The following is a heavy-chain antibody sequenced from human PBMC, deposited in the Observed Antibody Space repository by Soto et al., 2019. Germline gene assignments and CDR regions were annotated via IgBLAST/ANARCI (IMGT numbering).Heavy chain of an antibody. CDR1: GYTFTGYY. D-gene: IGHD3-3*01. J-gene: IGHJ5*02. V-gene: IGHV1-2*04. CDR3: ARGGYDFWSGYYNWFDP. Sequence: ASVKVSCKASGYTFTGYYMHWVRQAPGQGLEWMGWINPNSGGTNYAQKFQGWVTMTRDTSISTAYMELSRLRSDDTAVYYCARGGYDFWSGYYNWFDPWGQGTLVTVSS. CDR2: INPNSGGT.